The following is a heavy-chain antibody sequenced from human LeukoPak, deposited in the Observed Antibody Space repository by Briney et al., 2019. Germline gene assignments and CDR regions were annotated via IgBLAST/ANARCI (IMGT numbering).Heavy chain of an antibody. D-gene: IGHD3-9*01. V-gene: IGHV4-39*07. CDR3: ASGLRYFDLYY. Sequence: SETLSLTCTVSGGSISSSSYYWGWIRQPPGKGLEWIGSIYYSGSAYYNPSLKSRVTISVDTSKNQFSLKLSSVTAADTAVYYCASGLRYFDLYYWGQGTLVTVSS. CDR2: IYYSGSA. J-gene: IGHJ4*02. CDR1: GGSISSSSYY.